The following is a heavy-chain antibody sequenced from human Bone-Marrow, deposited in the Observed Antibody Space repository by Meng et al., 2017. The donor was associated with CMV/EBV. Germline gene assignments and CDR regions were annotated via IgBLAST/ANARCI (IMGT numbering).Heavy chain of an antibody. V-gene: IGHV3-53*01. CDR2: NYSGGST. Sequence: GGSLRLSCAASGFTVSSNYMSWVRQAPGKGLEWVSVNYSGGSTYNADSVKGRFTIARDNSKYSLYLQMNSLRAEDTYVYYCAKDRDGYNLSQFDYWGQGTLVTVSS. CDR3: AKDRDGYNLSQFDY. CDR1: GFTVSSNY. D-gene: IGHD5-24*01. J-gene: IGHJ4*02.